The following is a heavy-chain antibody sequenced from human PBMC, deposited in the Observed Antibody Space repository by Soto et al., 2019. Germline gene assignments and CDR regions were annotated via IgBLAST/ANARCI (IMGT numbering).Heavy chain of an antibody. Sequence: PSETLSLTCAVYGGSFSGYYWSWIRQPPGKGLEWIGEINHSGSTNYNPSLKSRVTISVDTSKNQFSLKLSSVTAADTAVYYCARDRYFWSGYYARGHFDYWGQGTLVT. J-gene: IGHJ4*02. CDR1: GGSFSGYY. CDR3: ARDRYFWSGYYARGHFDY. V-gene: IGHV4-34*01. CDR2: INHSGST. D-gene: IGHD3-3*01.